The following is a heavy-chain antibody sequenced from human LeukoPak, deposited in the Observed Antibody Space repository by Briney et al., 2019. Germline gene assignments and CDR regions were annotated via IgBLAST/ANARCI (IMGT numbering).Heavy chain of an antibody. V-gene: IGHV4-4*08. D-gene: IGHD6-13*01. J-gene: IGHJ5*02. Sequence: GSLRLSCVVSGFTFSSYNMNWVRQAPGKGLEWIGRIYTSGSTNYNPSLKSRVTISVDTSKNQFSLKLSSVTAADTAVYYCARTASSSWYSNWFDPWGQGTLVTVSS. CDR1: GFTFSSYN. CDR2: IYTSGST. CDR3: ARTASSSWYSNWFDP.